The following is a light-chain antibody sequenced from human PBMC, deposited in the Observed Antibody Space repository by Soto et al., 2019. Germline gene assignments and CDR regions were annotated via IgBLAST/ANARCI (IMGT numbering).Light chain of an antibody. Sequence: EIVLTQPPGTLSLSPGERATLSCRASQSVSSSYSAWYQQKPGQAPRLLIYGASSRATGIPDRFSGSGSGTDFTLTISRLEPEDFAVYFCQHFGNSRWTFGQGTKVDI. V-gene: IGKV3-20*01. J-gene: IGKJ1*01. CDR1: QSVSSSY. CDR3: QHFGNSRWT. CDR2: GAS.